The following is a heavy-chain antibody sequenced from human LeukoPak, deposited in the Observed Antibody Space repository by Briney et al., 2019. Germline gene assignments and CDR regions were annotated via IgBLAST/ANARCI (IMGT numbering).Heavy chain of an antibody. V-gene: IGHV4-4*07. D-gene: IGHD6-13*01. CDR1: GGSISSYY. CDR3: ARHRSSTWPFDY. CDR2: IYTSGST. Sequence: SETLSLTCTVSGGSISSYYWSWIRQPAGKGLEWIGRIYTSGSTNYNPSLKSRVTISVDTSKKQFSLKLTSVTAADTAVYYCARHRSSTWPFDYWGQGTLVTVSS. J-gene: IGHJ4*02.